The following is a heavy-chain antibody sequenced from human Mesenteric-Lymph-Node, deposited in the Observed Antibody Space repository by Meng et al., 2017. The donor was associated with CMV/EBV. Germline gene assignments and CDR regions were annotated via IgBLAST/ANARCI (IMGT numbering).Heavy chain of an antibody. V-gene: IGHV3-74*01. CDR3: ARVIRDFDL. D-gene: IGHD3-10*01. J-gene: IGHJ2*01. CDR2: IYSDGDST. CDR1: GFTFSSYW. Sequence: LGLSCAASGFTFSSYWMHWVRQAPGKGLVWVSRIYSDGDSTSYADSVKGRFTISRDNAKNTLYLQMNSLRAEDTAVYYCARVIRDFDLWGRGTLVTVSS.